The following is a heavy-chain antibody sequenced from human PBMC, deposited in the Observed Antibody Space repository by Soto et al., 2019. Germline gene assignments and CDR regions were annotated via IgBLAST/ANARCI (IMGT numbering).Heavy chain of an antibody. CDR2: IYHNGNT. V-gene: IGHV4-30-4*08. CDR3: TRGELWWDY. CDR1: GGSISSHDDY. D-gene: IGHD2-21*01. J-gene: IGHJ4*02. Sequence: QVQLQESGPGLVKPSQTLSLICTVSGGSISSHDDYWSWIRQLPGEGLEWIGFIYHNGNTFYNPSLKSRLTISLDTSMNQFSLKLSSVTAADTAVYYCTRGELWWDYWGQGTLVTVSS.